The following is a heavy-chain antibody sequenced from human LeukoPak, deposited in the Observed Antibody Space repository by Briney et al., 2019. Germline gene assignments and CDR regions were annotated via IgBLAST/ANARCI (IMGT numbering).Heavy chain of an antibody. V-gene: IGHV4-34*01. CDR2: INHSGGT. Sequence: GSLRLSCAASGFTFSEYSMNWVRQPPGKGLEWIGEINHSGGTNYNPSLKSRVTISVDTSKNQFSLKLSSVTAADTAVYYCARSHYSSSWFDYWGQGTLVTVSS. CDR3: ARSHYSSSWFDY. J-gene: IGHJ4*02. D-gene: IGHD6-13*01. CDR1: GFTFSEYS.